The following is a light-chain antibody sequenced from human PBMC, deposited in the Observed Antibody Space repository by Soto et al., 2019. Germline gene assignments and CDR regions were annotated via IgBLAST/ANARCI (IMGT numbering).Light chain of an antibody. CDR2: ANS. CDR3: QSYDSSLSGYV. CDR1: SSNIGAGYD. Sequence: QSVLTQPPSVSGAPGQRVTISCTGSSSNIGAGYDVHWYQQLPGTAPKLHIYANSNRPSGVPGRFSGSKSGTSASLAITGLQAEDEADYYCQSYDSSLSGYVFGTGTKVTVL. J-gene: IGLJ1*01. V-gene: IGLV1-40*01.